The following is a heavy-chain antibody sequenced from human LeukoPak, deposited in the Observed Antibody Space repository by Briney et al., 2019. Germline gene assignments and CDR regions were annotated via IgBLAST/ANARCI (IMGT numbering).Heavy chain of an antibody. V-gene: IGHV3-21*01. CDR3: TGWFDP. Sequence: GSLRLSWAVSGFTFSSYSMNWVRQAPGKGLEWVSSISSRSSYIFYADSVKGRFTISRDNAKNSLYLQMNSLRAEDTAVYYCTGWFDPWGQGTLVTVSS. CDR2: ISSRSSYI. CDR1: GFTFSSYS. J-gene: IGHJ5*02.